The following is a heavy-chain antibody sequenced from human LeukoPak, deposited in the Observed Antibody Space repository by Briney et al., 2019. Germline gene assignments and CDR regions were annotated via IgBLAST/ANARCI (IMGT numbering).Heavy chain of an antibody. CDR1: GYSISSGYY. Sequence: PSETLSPTCTVSGYSISSGYYWGWIRQPPGKGLGWIGSIYHSGSTYYNPSLKSRVTISVDTSKNQFSLKLSSVTAADTAVYYCARGLEYSSSGSDYWGQGTLVTVSS. D-gene: IGHD6-6*01. CDR3: ARGLEYSSSGSDY. V-gene: IGHV4-38-2*02. CDR2: IYHSGST. J-gene: IGHJ4*02.